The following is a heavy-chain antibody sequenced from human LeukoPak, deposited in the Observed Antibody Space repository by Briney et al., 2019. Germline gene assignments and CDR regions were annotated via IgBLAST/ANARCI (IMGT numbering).Heavy chain of an antibody. CDR3: ARGRGLGVVSPYFDY. D-gene: IGHD3-3*01. V-gene: IGHV3-53*01. CDR1: GFSVSNNY. Sequence: GGSLRLSCVVSGFSVSNNYIIWVRQAPGNGLERVSVIYGDGRTSHSASVRGRFTISRDNSKDIVSLQMNNLRAEDTAVYYCARGRGLGVVSPYFDYWGQGTLVTVSS. CDR2: IYGDGRT. J-gene: IGHJ4*02.